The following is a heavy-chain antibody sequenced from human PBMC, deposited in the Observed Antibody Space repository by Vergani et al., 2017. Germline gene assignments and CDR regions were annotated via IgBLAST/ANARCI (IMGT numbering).Heavy chain of an antibody. Sequence: LLVLSGPQVITPAPSPFLSSSLSPFSPPHLDSPSFPLPHRKALGWGGVFAPYDIEPIDAQKFQGRVTMTEDTSTDTAYMELSSLRSEDTAVYYCATRRLRFLEWLFHDALDIWGQGTMVTVSS. CDR1: PFSPPHLD. J-gene: IGHJ3*02. CDR3: ATRRLRFLEWLFHDALDI. V-gene: IGHV1-24*01. D-gene: IGHD3-3*01. CDR2: FAPYDIEP.